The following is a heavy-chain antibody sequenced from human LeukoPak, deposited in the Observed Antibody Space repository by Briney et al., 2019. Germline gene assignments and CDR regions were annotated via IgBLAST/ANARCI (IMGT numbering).Heavy chain of an antibody. CDR1: GYTFTGYY. D-gene: IGHD3-22*01. Sequence: GASVKVSCKASGYTFTGYYMHWVRQAPGQGLEWMGNIYPGDSDIRYSPSFQGQVTFSADKSISTAYLQWSSLKASDTAMYYCARRDSSGYSFDSWGQGTLVTVSS. CDR2: IYPGDSDI. V-gene: IGHV5-51*01. CDR3: ARRDSSGYSFDS. J-gene: IGHJ5*01.